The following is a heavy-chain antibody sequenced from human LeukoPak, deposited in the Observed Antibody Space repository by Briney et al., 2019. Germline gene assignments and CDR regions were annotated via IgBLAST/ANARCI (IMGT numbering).Heavy chain of an antibody. V-gene: IGHV4-34*01. CDR3: ARMPRRWDYYYGMDV. CDR2: INHSGST. Sequence: SETLSLTCAVYDGSFSGYYWSWIRQPPGKGLEWIGEINHSGSTNYNPSLKSRVTISVDTSKNQFSLKLSSVTAADTAVYYCARMPRRWDYYYGMDVWGQGTTVTVSS. J-gene: IGHJ6*02. D-gene: IGHD4-23*01. CDR1: DGSFSGYY.